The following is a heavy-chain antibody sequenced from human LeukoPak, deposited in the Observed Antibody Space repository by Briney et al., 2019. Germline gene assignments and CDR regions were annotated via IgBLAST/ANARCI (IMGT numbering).Heavy chain of an antibody. CDR1: GYTFTSYS. CDR3: ARVHSSSSRYYYYYGMDV. V-gene: IGHV1-18*01. Sequence: ASVKVSCKASGYTFTSYSITWVRQAPGQGLEWVGWISGYNGNTNYAQRLQGRVTMTTDTSTSTAYMELRSLRSDDTAVYYCARVHSSSSRYYYYYGMDVWGQGTTVTVSS. CDR2: ISGYNGNT. D-gene: IGHD3-22*01. J-gene: IGHJ6*02.